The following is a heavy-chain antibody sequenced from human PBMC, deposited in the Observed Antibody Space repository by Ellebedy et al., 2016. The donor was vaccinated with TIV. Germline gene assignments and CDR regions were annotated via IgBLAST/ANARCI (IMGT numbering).Heavy chain of an antibody. V-gene: IGHV1-69*04. CDR1: GGTFSSYA. CDR2: IIPILDIA. J-gene: IGHJ6*02. D-gene: IGHD6-13*01. Sequence: AASVKVSCKASGGTFSSYAISRVRQAPGQGLEWMGRIIPILDIANYAQKFQGRVTITRDTSESTAYMELSSLRSEDTGVYYCATSEGTGIAAAKDRYRYGMDVWGQGTTVTVSS. CDR3: ATSEGTGIAAAKDRYRYGMDV.